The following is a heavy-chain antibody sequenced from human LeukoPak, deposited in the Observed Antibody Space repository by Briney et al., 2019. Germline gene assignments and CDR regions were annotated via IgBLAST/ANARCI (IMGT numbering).Heavy chain of an antibody. V-gene: IGHV3-23*01. CDR3: AKDTTAWWYHRAYMDV. J-gene: IGHJ6*03. D-gene: IGHD2-15*01. CDR2: ISGSGDTT. CDR1: RFTFSSYA. Sequence: GGSLRLSCAASRFTFSSYAMSWVRQAPGGGLEWVSAISGSGDTTYHADSVKGRFTISRDNSENRLSLQMDSLRAEDTAVYFCAKDTTAWWYHRAYMDVWGKGTTVTVSS.